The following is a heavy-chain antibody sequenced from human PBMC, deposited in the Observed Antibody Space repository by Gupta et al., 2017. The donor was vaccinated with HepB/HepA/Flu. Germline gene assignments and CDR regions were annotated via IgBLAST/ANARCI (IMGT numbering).Heavy chain of an antibody. Sequence: QLQLQESGPGLVKPSATLSLTCNVSGGSISMSSYYCGWLRQSPGKRLQWIVSIYYSGNTYYNPALKSRITISVDTSKNQFALKLNSVTAADTAVYHCARPSCGGYLVAFDYWGHGTPVIVS. D-gene: IGHD5-12*01. CDR2: IYYSGNT. J-gene: IGHJ4*01. CDR1: GGSISMSSYY. V-gene: IGHV4-39*01. CDR3: ARPSCGGYLVAFDY.